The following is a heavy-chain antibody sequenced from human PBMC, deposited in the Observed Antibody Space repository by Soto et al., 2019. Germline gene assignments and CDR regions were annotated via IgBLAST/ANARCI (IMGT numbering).Heavy chain of an antibody. Sequence: QVQLQQWGAGLLKPSETLSLTCAVYGWSFSGYYWSRLRQPPGKGAEWIGEINYSGSTKYNPSLESRVTISVDTPKIQFSLKLNSVSAADTAVYYCARTGGMDVWSQGATVTVSS. CDR3: ARTGGMDV. CDR1: GWSFSGYY. CDR2: INYSGST. V-gene: IGHV4-34*01. J-gene: IGHJ6*02.